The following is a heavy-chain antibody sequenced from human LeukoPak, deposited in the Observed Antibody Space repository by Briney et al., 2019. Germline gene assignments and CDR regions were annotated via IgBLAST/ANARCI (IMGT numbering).Heavy chain of an antibody. D-gene: IGHD3-3*01. V-gene: IGHV4-39*01. CDR3: ARPRLWSGYNWFDP. J-gene: IGHJ5*02. Sequence: SETLSLTYTVSGGSISSSSYYWGWIRQPPGKGLEWIGSIYYSGSTYYNPSLKSRVTISVDTSKNQFSLKLSSVTAADTAVYYCARPRLWSGYNWFDPWGQGTLVTVSS. CDR2: IYYSGST. CDR1: GGSISSSSYY.